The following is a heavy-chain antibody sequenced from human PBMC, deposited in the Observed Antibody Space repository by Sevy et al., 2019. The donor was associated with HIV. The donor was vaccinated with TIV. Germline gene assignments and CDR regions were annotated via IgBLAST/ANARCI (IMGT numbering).Heavy chain of an antibody. D-gene: IGHD5-18*01. J-gene: IGHJ4*02. V-gene: IGHV3-53*01. CDR1: GFTVSSNY. Sequence: GGSLRLSCAASGFTVSSNYMSWVRQAPVKGLEWVSVFYSGGSTYYADSVKGRFTISRDNSKNTLYLQMNSLRAEDTAVYYCARLQNSYGYSFYIDYWGQGTLVTVSS. CDR3: ARLQNSYGYSFYIDY. CDR2: FYSGGST.